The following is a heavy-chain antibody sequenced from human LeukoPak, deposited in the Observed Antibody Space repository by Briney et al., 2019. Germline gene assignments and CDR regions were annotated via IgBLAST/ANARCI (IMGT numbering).Heavy chain of an antibody. J-gene: IGHJ4*02. CDR2: INPNSGGT. V-gene: IGHV1-2*02. CDR3: ARGPNSGSYYVVMLLDY. Sequence: ASVKVSCKASGYTFTGYYMHWVRQAPGQGLEWMGWINPNSGGTNYAQKFQGRVTMTRDTSISTAYMELSRLRSDDTAVYYCARGPNSGSYYVVMLLDYWGQGTLVTVSS. D-gene: IGHD1-26*01. CDR1: GYTFTGYY.